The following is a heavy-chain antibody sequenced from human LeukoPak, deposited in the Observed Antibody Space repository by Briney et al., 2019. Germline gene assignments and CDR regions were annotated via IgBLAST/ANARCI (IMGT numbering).Heavy chain of an antibody. CDR3: ARNIDD. V-gene: IGHV4-39*01. D-gene: IGHD1/OR15-1a*01. CDR2: IFYPGST. Sequence: SETLSLTCTVSGGSISSSAYYWGWIRQPPGKGLEWIGSIFYPGSTYYKPSLKSRVTISVDTSKNQFSLKLSSVTAAGTAVYYCARNIDDWGQGNLVTVSS. CDR1: GGSISSSAYY. J-gene: IGHJ4*02.